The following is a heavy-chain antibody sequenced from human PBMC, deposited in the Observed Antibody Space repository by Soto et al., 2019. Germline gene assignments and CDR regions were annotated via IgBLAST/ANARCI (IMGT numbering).Heavy chain of an antibody. CDR3: ARVRGNRVGGDVFDM. J-gene: IGHJ3*02. CDR2: IYYSGST. V-gene: IGHV4-61*01. CDR1: GGSVRSGSFY. Sequence: KASETLSLTCTVSGGSVRSGSFYWNWIRQPPGKGPEWIGYIYYSGSTNYNPSLKSRVTISVDTSKNQFSLKLSSVTAADTAMYYCARVRGNRVGGDVFDMWGQGIMVTVSS. D-gene: IGHD1-26*01.